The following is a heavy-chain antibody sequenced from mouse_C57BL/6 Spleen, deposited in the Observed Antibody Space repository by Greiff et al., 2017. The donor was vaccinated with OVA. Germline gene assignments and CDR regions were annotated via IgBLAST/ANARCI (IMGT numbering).Heavy chain of an antibody. J-gene: IGHJ2*01. V-gene: IGHV5-17*01. Sequence: EVKLVESGGGLVKPGGSLKLSCAASGFTFSDYGMHWVRQAPEKGLEWVAYISSGSSTIYYADTVKGRFTISRDNAKNTLFLQMTSLRSEDTAMYYCARATVVATGDYFDYWGQGTTLTVSS. D-gene: IGHD1-1*01. CDR3: ARATVVATGDYFDY. CDR2: ISSGSSTI. CDR1: GFTFSDYG.